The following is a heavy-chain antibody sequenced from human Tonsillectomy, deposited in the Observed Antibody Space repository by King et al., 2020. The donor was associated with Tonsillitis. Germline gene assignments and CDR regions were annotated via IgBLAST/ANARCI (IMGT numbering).Heavy chain of an antibody. CDR2: IKNIANFYAT. CDR1: GFSFSGSA. CDR3: SLGGDSGGY. D-gene: IGHD2-21*02. J-gene: IGHJ4*02. Sequence: VQLVESGGGLVQAGGSLKLSCAASGFSFSGSAIHWVRQASGKGLEWVGRIKNIANFYATTYAASAKGRFTMSRDDSKNTAYLQLNSLKIEDTAVYYCSLGGDSGGYWGQGTLVTVSS. V-gene: IGHV3-73*02.